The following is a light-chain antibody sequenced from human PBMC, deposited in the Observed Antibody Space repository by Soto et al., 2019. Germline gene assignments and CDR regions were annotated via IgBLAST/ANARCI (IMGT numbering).Light chain of an antibody. J-gene: IGKJ1*01. CDR2: DAS. CDR1: QEISNY. CDR3: QQYDHLPRT. V-gene: IGKV1-33*01. Sequence: DIQMIQSPSSLSASVGDRVTITCQASQEISNYLNWYQQKPGKAPKLLIYDASNLERGVPSRFSGRGYGTDFPFTISSLQPEDFATYYCQQYDHLPRTFGRGTKVEIK.